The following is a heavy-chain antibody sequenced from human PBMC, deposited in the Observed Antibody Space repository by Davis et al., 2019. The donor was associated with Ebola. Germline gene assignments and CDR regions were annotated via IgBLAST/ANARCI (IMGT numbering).Heavy chain of an antibody. CDR2: KYHSGCA. J-gene: IGHJ6*02. CDR3: AGRQYYYYYGMDV. Sequence: GSLRLSCTVSGGSISSYYWSWIRQPPGKGLEWIGYKYHSGCANYNPALKSRVTISVDTSNNQFSRKLSSVTAADTAVYYGAGRQYYYYYGMDVWGQGTTVTVSS. CDR1: GGSISSYY. D-gene: IGHD4-11*01. V-gene: IGHV4-59*01.